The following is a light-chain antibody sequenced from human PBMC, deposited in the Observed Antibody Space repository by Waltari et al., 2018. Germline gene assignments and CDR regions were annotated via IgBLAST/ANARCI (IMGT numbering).Light chain of an antibody. V-gene: IGLV1-44*01. CDR3: ASWDGILDVYV. CDR1: SSNLGSNP. Sequence: QSVLTQPPSASATPGQGVTISCSGSSSNLGSNPVNWFQQLPGTAPKLLIYNNNQGPSGLPDRFSGSKSGTSASLAISGIQSEDDADYYCASWDGILDVYVFGTGTTVTVL. J-gene: IGLJ1*01. CDR2: NNN.